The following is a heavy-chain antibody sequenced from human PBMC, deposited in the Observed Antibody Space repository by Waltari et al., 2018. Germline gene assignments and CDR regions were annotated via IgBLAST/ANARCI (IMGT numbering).Heavy chain of an antibody. CDR3: ANLGYCSGGSCYGPPGTFDI. CDR1: GFIFSNYA. J-gene: IGHJ3*02. D-gene: IGHD2-15*01. Sequence: VQLLESGGGLVQPGGSLRLSCAASGFIFSNYAMSWVRQAPGKGLEWVSAIASGGSTYYADSVKGRFTISRDNAKNTLYLQMNSLRAEDTAIYYCANLGYCSGGSCYGPPGTFDIWGQGTMVTVSS. CDR2: IASGGST. V-gene: IGHV3-23*01.